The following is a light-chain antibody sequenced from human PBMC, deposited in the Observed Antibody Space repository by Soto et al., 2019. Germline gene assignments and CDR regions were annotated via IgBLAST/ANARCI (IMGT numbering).Light chain of an antibody. J-gene: IGLJ1*01. V-gene: IGLV2-14*01. Sequence: QSALTQPASVSGSPGQSIAISCTGTSSDVGAYNYVSWYQQHPGKAPKLMIYDVSNRPSGVSNRFSGSKSGNTASLTISGLQAEDEADYFCCSYTPSYVYVFGPGTKLTVL. CDR1: SSDVGAYNY. CDR2: DVS. CDR3: CSYTPSYVYV.